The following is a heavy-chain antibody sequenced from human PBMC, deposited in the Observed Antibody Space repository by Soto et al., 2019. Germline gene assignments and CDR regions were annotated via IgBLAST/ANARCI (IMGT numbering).Heavy chain of an antibody. CDR1: GFTFSTYG. CDR2: IWHDGIKQ. D-gene: IGHD2-2*01. J-gene: IGHJ4*02. V-gene: IGHV3-33*01. Sequence: VQLVESGGGVVQPGRSLRLSCAASGFTFSTYGMHWVRQAPSEGLERVAVIWHDGIKQFYANSVKGRFTVSKDKSKNTVYLEMNRLRAEDTAVYYCARDVWPSHCSSTGCFIVVYMGQGTLVSVSS. CDR3: ARDVWPSHCSSTGCFIVVY.